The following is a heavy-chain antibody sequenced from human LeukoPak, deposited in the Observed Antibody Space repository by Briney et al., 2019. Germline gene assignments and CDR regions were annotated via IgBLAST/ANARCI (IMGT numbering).Heavy chain of an antibody. J-gene: IGHJ4*02. D-gene: IGHD1-1*01. CDR3: ARVLGSISH. CDR1: GYTFTSCD. Sequence: ASVKVSCKASGYTFTSCDINWVRQATGQGLEWMGWMNPNSGNTGYGQSFQGRITMTRDTSISTAYMELSSLRSEDTAVYYCARVLGSISHWGQGTLVTVSS. CDR2: MNPNSGNT. V-gene: IGHV1-8*01.